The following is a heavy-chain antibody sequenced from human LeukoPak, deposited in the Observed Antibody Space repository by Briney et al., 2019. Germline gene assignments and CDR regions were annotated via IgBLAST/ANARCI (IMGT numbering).Heavy chain of an antibody. CDR2: IYTSGST. V-gene: IGHV4-4*07. CDR1: GGSISSYY. J-gene: IGHJ4*02. CDR3: ARGFDSKSTYFDY. Sequence: SETLSLTCTVSGGSISSYYWSWIRQPAGKGLEWIGRIYTSGSTNYNPSLKSRVTISVDTSKNQFSLRLASVSAADTAVYYCARGFDSKSTYFDYWGQGTLLTVSS. D-gene: IGHD5-12*01.